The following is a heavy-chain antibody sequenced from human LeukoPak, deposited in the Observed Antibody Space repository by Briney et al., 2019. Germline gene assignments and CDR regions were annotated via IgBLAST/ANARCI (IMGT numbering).Heavy chain of an antibody. J-gene: IGHJ4*02. D-gene: IGHD5-18*01. CDR3: TTYASDRGMAD. V-gene: IGHV3-15*01. CDR1: GGSISSDNW. CDR2: IKSKTDGGTI. Sequence: ETLSLTCAVSGGSISSDNWWSWPRQAPGKGLEWVGRIKSKTDGGTIDYAALVKGRFTISRDDSKNTVYLQMNSLKTEDTAVYYCTTYASDRGMADWGQGTLVTVSS.